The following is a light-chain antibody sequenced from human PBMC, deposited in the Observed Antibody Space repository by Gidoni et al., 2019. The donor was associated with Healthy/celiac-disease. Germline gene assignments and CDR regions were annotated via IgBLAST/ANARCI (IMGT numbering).Light chain of an antibody. CDR3: QQYNNWPPIFT. CDR1: QSVSSN. Sequence: EIVMTQSPATLSVSPGERATLSCRASQSVSSNLAWYQQKPGQAPRLLIYGASTRATGIPAKFSGSGSGTEFTLTISSLQSEDFAVDDCQQYNNWPPIFTFGPGTKVDIK. V-gene: IGKV3-15*01. CDR2: GAS. J-gene: IGKJ3*01.